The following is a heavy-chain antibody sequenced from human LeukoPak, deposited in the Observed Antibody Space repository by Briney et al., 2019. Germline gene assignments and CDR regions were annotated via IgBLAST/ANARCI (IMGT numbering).Heavy chain of an antibody. V-gene: IGHV3-53*01. CDR2: IADIGGDT. J-gene: IGHJ4*02. Sequence: GGSLRLSCAASGFTVSSNYMSWVRQAPGAGLEWVSLIADIGGDTYYADSVKGRFSISRDNSWNTLYLQMNSLRAEDTAVYYCVKLAGYCTSRTCWYFEYWGQGTLVTVSS. CDR3: VKLAGYCTSRTCWYFEY. CDR1: GFTVSSNY. D-gene: IGHD2-8*01.